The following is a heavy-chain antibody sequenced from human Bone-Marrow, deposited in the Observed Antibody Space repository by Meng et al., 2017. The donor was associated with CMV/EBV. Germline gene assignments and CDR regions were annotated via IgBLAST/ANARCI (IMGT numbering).Heavy chain of an antibody. V-gene: IGHV1-2*02. Sequence: ASVKVSCKASGCTFSSYTISWVRQAPGQGLEWMGWINPTSGGTNHAQKFQGRVTMTRDTSISTAYMELSRLRSDDTAVYYCARDRRMLSGGDCYDYWGQGTLVTVSS. CDR2: INPTSGGT. CDR3: ARDRRMLSGGDCYDY. D-gene: IGHD2-21*01. CDR1: GCTFSSYT. J-gene: IGHJ4*02.